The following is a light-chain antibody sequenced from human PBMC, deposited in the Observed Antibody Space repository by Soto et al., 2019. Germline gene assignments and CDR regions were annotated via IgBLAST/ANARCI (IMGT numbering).Light chain of an antibody. CDR1: QSISDT. J-gene: IGKJ1*01. CDR2: DAS. V-gene: IGKV3-11*01. Sequence: EIVLTQSPATLSLSPGERATLSCRASQSISDTLAWYQQKPGQAPRLLIYDASNRATGIPVRFSGSGSGTDYTLTITNLEPEDFAIYYCQQRSNWPWTFGQGTKVDIK. CDR3: QQRSNWPWT.